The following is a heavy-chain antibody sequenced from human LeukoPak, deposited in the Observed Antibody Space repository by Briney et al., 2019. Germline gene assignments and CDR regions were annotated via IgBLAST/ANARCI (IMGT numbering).Heavy chain of an antibody. CDR2: ISSSSSYI. D-gene: IGHD1-26*01. J-gene: IGHJ1*01. CDR1: GFTFSSYS. Sequence: GGSLRLSCAASGFTFSSYSMNWVRQAPGKGLEWVSYISSSSSYIYYADSVEGRFTISRDNAKNSLYLQMNSLRVEDTAVYYCAREGVGTTMGVIYFQHWGQGTLVTVSS. V-gene: IGHV3-21*01. CDR3: AREGVGTTMGVIYFQH.